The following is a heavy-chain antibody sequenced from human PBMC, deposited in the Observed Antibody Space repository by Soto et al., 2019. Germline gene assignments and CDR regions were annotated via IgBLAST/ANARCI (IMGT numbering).Heavy chain of an antibody. CDR2: VSYDGRNQ. V-gene: IGHV3-30*18. J-gene: IGHJ4*02. CDR1: GFTFSSYG. Sequence: QVQLVESGGGVVQPGRSLRLSCAASGFTFSSYGMHWVRQAPGKGLEWVAVVSYDGRNQYYGDSVKGRFTISRDNSKNTVYLQMNRLRADDTAVYYCAKDLGGNSRLDSWGQGTLVTVSS. D-gene: IGHD2-21*02. CDR3: AKDLGGNSRLDS.